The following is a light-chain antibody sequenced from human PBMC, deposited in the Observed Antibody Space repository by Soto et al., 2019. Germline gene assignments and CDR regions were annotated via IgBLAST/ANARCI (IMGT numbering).Light chain of an antibody. J-gene: IGLJ1*01. V-gene: IGLV2-14*01. CDR1: SSDIGAYDY. CDR3: FSFTSTTTHV. Sequence: QSALTQPASLSGSPGQSITISCTGTSSDIGAYDYVSWFQQHPGKAPKLMISEVNNRPSGDSNRFSGSKTGNTASLTISPLQVEDESAYFCFSFTSTTTHVFGTGPKAPVL. CDR2: EVN.